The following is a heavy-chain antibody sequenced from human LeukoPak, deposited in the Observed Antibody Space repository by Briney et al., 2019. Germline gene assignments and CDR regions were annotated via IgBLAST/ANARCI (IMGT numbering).Heavy chain of an antibody. J-gene: IGHJ6*04. CDR3: ARAQRITMVRGVNYYGMDV. Sequence: GGSLRLSCAASGFTFSSYWMSWVRQAPGKGLEWVANIKQDGSEKYYVDSVEGRFTISRGNAKNSLYLQMNSLRAEDTAVYYCARAQRITMVRGVNYYGMDVWGKGTTVTVSS. D-gene: IGHD3-10*01. CDR2: IKQDGSEK. CDR1: GFTFSSYW. V-gene: IGHV3-7*03.